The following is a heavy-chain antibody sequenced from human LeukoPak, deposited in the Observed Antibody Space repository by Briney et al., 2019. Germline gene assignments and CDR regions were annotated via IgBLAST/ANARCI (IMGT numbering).Heavy chain of an antibody. V-gene: IGHV1-2*02. CDR3: AGAKYSGYDLSVVY. J-gene: IGHJ4*02. CDR2: INPNSGGT. D-gene: IGHD5-12*01. CDR1: GYTFTGYY. Sequence: ASVRVSCKASGYTFTGYYMHWVRQAPGQGLEWMGWINPNSGGTNYAQKFQGRVTMTRDTSISTAYMELSRLRSDDTAVYYCAGAKYSGYDLSVVYWGQGTLVTVSS.